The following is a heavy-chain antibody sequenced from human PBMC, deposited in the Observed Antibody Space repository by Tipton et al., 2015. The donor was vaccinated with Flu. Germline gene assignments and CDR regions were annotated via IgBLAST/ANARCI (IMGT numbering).Heavy chain of an antibody. CDR2: INPNSGAT. CDR1: GYTFTGYY. Sequence: QLVQSGPEVKKPGASVKVSCKASGYTFTGYYIHWVRQAPGQGLEWMGWINPNSGATNYAQKFQGRVTVTRDTSISTAYMEVSSLRSDDTAVYYCARDLSCSGGSCYSNRFDHWGQGTLVTVSS. D-gene: IGHD2-15*01. J-gene: IGHJ4*02. V-gene: IGHV1-2*02. CDR3: ARDLSCSGGSCYSNRFDH.